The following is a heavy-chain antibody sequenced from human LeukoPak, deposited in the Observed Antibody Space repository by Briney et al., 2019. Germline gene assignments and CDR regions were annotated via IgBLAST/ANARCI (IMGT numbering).Heavy chain of an antibody. CDR2: ISGSAGST. V-gene: IGHV3-23*01. Sequence: PGGSLRLSCAASGFTFSSYVMSWVRQAPGKGLEWVSSISGSAGSTYYTDSVKGRFAISRDNSKNTLYPQMNSLRDEDTAVYYCAKDQQWLEYFDYWGQGILVTVSS. D-gene: IGHD6-19*01. CDR3: AKDQQWLEYFDY. J-gene: IGHJ4*02. CDR1: GFTFSSYV.